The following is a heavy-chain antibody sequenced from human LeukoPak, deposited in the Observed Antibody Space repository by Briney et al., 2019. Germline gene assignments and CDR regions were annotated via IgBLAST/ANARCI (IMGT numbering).Heavy chain of an antibody. CDR1: GFTFSSYG. CDR3: ARKAGQWLVDFDY. D-gene: IGHD6-19*01. CDR2: IWYDGSNK. V-gene: IGHV3-33*01. J-gene: IGHJ4*02. Sequence: AGGSLRLSCAASGFTFSSYGMHWVRQAPGKGLEWVAVIWYDGSNKYYADSVKGRFTISRDNSKNTLYLQTNSLRAEDTAVYYCARKAGQWLVDFDYWGQGTLVTVSS.